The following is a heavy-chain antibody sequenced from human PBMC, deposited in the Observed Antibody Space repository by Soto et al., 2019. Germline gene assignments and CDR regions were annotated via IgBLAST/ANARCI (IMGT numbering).Heavy chain of an antibody. CDR1: GDSISTYY. Sequence: QVQLQESGPGLVKPSETLSLTCTVSGDSISTYYWTWIRQSPGKGLEWIAFIYYGGSTNYNPSLKSRVHISVDTSKNQFSLKLNSVTAADTAVYYCARPGRDWGSLDYWGQGTLVTVSS. V-gene: IGHV4-59*08. CDR2: IYYGGST. D-gene: IGHD7-27*01. J-gene: IGHJ4*02. CDR3: ARPGRDWGSLDY.